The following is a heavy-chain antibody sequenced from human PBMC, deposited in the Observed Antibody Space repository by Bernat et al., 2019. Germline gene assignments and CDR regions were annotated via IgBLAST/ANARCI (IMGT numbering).Heavy chain of an antibody. CDR1: RFTFSNYS. Sequence: EVQLVESGGGLVQPGGSLRLSYAASRFTFSNYSMNWVRQAPGKGLEWVSYISSSSSTIYYADSVKGRFTVSRDNAKNSLYLQMNSLRAEDTAVYYCARELWLGIEAVGVDYWGQGTLVTVSS. V-gene: IGHV3-48*01. J-gene: IGHJ4*02. CDR2: ISSSSSTI. D-gene: IGHD1-26*01. CDR3: ARELWLGIEAVGVDY.